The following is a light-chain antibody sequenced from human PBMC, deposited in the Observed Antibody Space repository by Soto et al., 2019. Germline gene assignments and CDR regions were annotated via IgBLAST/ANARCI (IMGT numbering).Light chain of an antibody. J-gene: IGLJ1*01. V-gene: IGLV2-14*01. CDR1: GNDVGGYNY. CDR3: SSYTSSSTYV. Sequence: QSALTHPASVSGSPGQSITISCTGTGNDVGGYNYVSWYQQHPGKAPKLMIYEVSNRPSGVSNRFSGSKSGNTASLTISGLQAEDEADYYCSSYTSSSTYVFGTGTKVTVL. CDR2: EVS.